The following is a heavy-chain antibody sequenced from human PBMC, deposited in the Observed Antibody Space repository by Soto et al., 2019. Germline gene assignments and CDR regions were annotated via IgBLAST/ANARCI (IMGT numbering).Heavy chain of an antibody. D-gene: IGHD1-7*01. J-gene: IGHJ1*01. CDR1: GFTLSSYG. V-gene: IGHV3-30*03. Sequence: QVQLVESGGGVVQPGRSLRLSCAASGFTLSSYGMHWVRQAPGKGLEWVAVISYDGSNKYYADSVKGRFTISRDNSKNVLYLQMNSMRAEDTAVYYCARDGGTTGTRSLSVEYFQHWGQGTLVTVSS. CDR2: ISYDGSNK. CDR3: ARDGGTTGTRSLSVEYFQH.